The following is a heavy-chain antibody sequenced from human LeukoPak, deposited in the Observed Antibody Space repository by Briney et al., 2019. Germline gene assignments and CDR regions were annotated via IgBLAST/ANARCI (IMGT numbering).Heavy chain of an antibody. CDR2: MQPHTGDT. J-gene: IGHJ4*02. V-gene: IGHV1-8*01. Sequence: ASVKVSCKASGYNFTTYDLNWVRQATGQGLEWMGWMQPHTGDTGYAQKFQGRVTMTRDTSISTVYMELSSLRSEDTAIYYCARVPRDRSSLDSWGQGTLVTVSS. CDR3: ARVPRDRSSLDS. D-gene: IGHD3-22*01. CDR1: GYNFTTYD.